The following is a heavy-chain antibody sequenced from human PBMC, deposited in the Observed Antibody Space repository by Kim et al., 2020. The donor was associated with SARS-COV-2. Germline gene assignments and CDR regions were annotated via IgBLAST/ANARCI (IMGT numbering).Heavy chain of an antibody. CDR3: ARGVEYSSPLY. Sequence: SETLSLTCAVYGGSFSGYYWSWIRQPPGKGLEWIGEINHSGSTNYNPSLKSRVTISVDTSKNQFSLKLSSVTAADTAVYYCARGVEYSSPLYWCQGTLVT. V-gene: IGHV4-34*01. CDR2: INHSGST. J-gene: IGHJ4*02. D-gene: IGHD6-6*01. CDR1: GGSFSGYY.